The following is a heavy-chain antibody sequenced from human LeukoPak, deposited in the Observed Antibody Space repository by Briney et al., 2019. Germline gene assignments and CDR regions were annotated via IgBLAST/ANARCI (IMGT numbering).Heavy chain of an antibody. CDR1: GFTFSSYS. Sequence: SGGSLRLSCAASGFTFSSYSMNWVRQAPGKGLEWVSSISSSSSYIYYADSVKGRFTISRDNAKNSLYLQMNSLRADDTAVYYCARAPGYCRGGSCYSGAFDIWGQGTMVTVSS. J-gene: IGHJ3*02. V-gene: IGHV3-21*01. CDR2: ISSSSSYI. D-gene: IGHD2-15*01. CDR3: ARAPGYCRGGSCYSGAFDI.